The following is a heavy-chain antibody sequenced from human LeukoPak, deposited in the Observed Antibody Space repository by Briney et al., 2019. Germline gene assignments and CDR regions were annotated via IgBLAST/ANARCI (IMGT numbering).Heavy chain of an antibody. CDR1: GGSLSGYY. V-gene: IGHV4-34*01. D-gene: IGHD6-13*01. CDR2: INHSGSN. CDR3: ARGYSWTYSSSWNLLPLGLDY. J-gene: IGHJ4*02. Sequence: PSETLSLTCAVYGGSLSGYYWSWIRPPPGKGLAWIGEINHSGSNNYHPSLTSQFTISVDTSKNQFPLKLSSVTAADTAVYYCARGYSWTYSSSWNLLPLGLDYWGQGTLVTVSS.